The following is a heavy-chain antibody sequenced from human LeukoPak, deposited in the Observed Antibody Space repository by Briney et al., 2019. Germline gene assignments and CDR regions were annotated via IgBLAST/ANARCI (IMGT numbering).Heavy chain of an antibody. CDR2: IYSSGST. CDR1: GGSISSYY. Sequence: SETLSLTCTVSGGSISSYYWSWIRQPPGKGLEWIGRIYSSGSTNYNPSLKSRVTMSVDTSKNQFSLRLSSVTAADTAIYYCAREAVVLNTLYYFDYWGQGTLVTVSS. V-gene: IGHV4-4*07. J-gene: IGHJ4*02. CDR3: AREAVVLNTLYYFDY. D-gene: IGHD3-22*01.